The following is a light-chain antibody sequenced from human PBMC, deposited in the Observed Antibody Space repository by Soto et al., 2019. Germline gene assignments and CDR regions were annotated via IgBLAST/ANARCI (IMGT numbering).Light chain of an antibody. CDR3: QQRNNWPLT. CDR2: ETS. Sequence: EVVLTQSPDTLSLSPGERATFSCRASQDVGKFLVWYQQKPGLSPSLVIYETSKRATDIPDRFSGSGSGTDFTLTINHLEPEDVGVYYCQQRNNWPLTFGGGTKVELK. J-gene: IGKJ4*01. V-gene: IGKV3-11*01. CDR1: QDVGKF.